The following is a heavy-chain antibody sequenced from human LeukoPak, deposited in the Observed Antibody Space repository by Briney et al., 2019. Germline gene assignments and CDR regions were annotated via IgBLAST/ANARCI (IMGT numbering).Heavy chain of an antibody. J-gene: IGHJ4*02. CDR1: GFIFSNYW. Sequence: GGSLRLSCAASGFIFSNYWMHWVRQAPGKGLVWVSRVNNDGSSTTYADSVKGRFTISRDNAKNTLYLQMNSLRAEGTAVYYCAKGGLRVTDYWGQGTLVTVSS. D-gene: IGHD5/OR15-5a*01. V-gene: IGHV3-74*03. CDR2: VNNDGSST. CDR3: AKGGLRVTDY.